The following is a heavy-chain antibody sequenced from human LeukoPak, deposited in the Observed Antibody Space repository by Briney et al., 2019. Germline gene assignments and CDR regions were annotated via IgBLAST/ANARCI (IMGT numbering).Heavy chain of an antibody. CDR3: ARRDSNGYNYFYY. Sequence: GESLKISCKGAGDSFTSYWIGWVRQMPGKGLEWMGIIYPGDSETRYSPSFQGQVTISADKSISTAYLQWSSLKASDTAMYYCARRDSNGYNYFYYWGQGTLVTVSS. V-gene: IGHV5-51*01. D-gene: IGHD3-22*01. CDR1: GDSFTSYW. CDR2: IYPGDSET. J-gene: IGHJ4*02.